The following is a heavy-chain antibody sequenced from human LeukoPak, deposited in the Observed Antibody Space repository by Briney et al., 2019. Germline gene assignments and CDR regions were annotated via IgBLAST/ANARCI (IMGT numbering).Heavy chain of an antibody. D-gene: IGHD3-22*01. Sequence: GGSLRLSCTASGFTFGRYAMHWLRQAPGKGLEWVAVIAYDGSNKYSADSLKGQGRFTISRDNSKNTLFLEMNSLRPEDTAVYYCAKYAAAGAYDRHSEIDSWGQGTPVTVSS. CDR2: IAYDGSNK. J-gene: IGHJ4*02. V-gene: IGHV3-30*18. CDR3: AKYAAAGAYDRHSEIDS. CDR1: GFTFGRYA.